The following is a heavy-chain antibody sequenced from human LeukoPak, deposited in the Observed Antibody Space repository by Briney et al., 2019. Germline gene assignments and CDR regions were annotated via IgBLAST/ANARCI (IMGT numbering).Heavy chain of an antibody. J-gene: IGHJ4*02. CDR1: GFTFSSYA. CDR3: ARKSSAVAGPFDY. D-gene: IGHD6-19*01. Sequence: GALRLSCAASGFTFSSYAMNWVRQAPGKGLEWVSSISSTSSYIHYADSVKGRFTISRDNAKNSLYLQMNSLRAEDTAVYYCARKSSAVAGPFDYWGQGTLVTVSS. CDR2: ISSTSSYI. V-gene: IGHV3-21*01.